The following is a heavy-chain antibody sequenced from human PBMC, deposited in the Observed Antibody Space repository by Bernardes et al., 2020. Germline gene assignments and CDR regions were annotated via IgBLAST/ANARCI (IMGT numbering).Heavy chain of an antibody. Sequence: ETLSLTCAVSGYSISNGYYWGWIRQPPGKGLEWIGNIYHSGSTYYSPSLKSRVTILVDMSKNQFSLKLSSVTAADTALYYCARVYYYGSGSWGYMDVWGKGTTVTVSS. D-gene: IGHD3-10*01. CDR3: ARVYYYGSGSWGYMDV. CDR2: IYHSGST. J-gene: IGHJ6*03. V-gene: IGHV4-38-2*01. CDR1: GYSISNGYY.